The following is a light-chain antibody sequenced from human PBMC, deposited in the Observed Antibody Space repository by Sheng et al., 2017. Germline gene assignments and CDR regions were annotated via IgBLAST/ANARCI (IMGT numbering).Light chain of an antibody. CDR1: QGISNS. CDR2: AAS. CDR3: QQYYSPHWT. J-gene: IGKJ1*01. Sequence: DIQMTQSPSSQPASVGDRVTITCRASQGISNSLAWYQQKPGKAPKLLLYAASRLDSGVPSRFSGSGSGTDYSLTISSLQPEDFATYYCQQYYSPHWTFGQGP. V-gene: IGKV1-NL1*01.